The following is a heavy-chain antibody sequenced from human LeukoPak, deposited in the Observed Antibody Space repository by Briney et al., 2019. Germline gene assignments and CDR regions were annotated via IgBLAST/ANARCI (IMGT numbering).Heavy chain of an antibody. CDR2: IYYSGST. V-gene: IGHV4-31*03. CDR3: ASNRIRYSTSSFDY. D-gene: IGHD6-6*01. Sequence: SETLSLTCTVSGGSISSGGYYWSWIRQHPGQGLEWIGYIYYSGSTYYNPSLKSRVSISVDTPKNQFSLKLRYVTAADTAVYYCASNRIRYSTSSFDYWGQGTLVTVSS. J-gene: IGHJ4*02. CDR1: GGSISSGGYY.